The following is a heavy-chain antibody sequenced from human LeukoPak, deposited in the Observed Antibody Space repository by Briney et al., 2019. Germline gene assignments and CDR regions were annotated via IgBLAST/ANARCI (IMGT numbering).Heavy chain of an antibody. Sequence: ASVKVSCKASGYTFTSYAMHWVRQAPGQRLEWMGWINAGNGNTKYSQKFQGRVTITRDTSASTAYMELSSLRSEDTAVYYCARGKAYYDSSGYYYGLDYWGQGTLVTVSS. V-gene: IGHV1-3*01. CDR2: INAGNGNT. CDR3: ARGKAYYDSSGYYYGLDY. CDR1: GYTFTSYA. D-gene: IGHD3-22*01. J-gene: IGHJ4*02.